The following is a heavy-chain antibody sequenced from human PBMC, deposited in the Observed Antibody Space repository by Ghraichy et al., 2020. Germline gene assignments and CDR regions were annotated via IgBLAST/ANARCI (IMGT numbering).Heavy chain of an antibody. Sequence: GGSLRLSCAASGFTFSSYWMSWVRQAPGKRLEWVANIKQDGSEKYYVDSVKGRFTISRDNAKNSLYLQMNSLRAEDTAVYYCARDEIIAAAVPYYFDYWGQGTLVTVSS. V-gene: IGHV3-7*01. CDR1: GFTFSSYW. J-gene: IGHJ4*02. CDR3: ARDEIIAAAVPYYFDY. CDR2: IKQDGSEK. D-gene: IGHD6-13*01.